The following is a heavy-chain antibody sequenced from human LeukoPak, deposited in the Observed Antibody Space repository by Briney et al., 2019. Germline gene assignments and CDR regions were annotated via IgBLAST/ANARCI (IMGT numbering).Heavy chain of an antibody. CDR2: IYYSGST. J-gene: IGHJ5*02. Sequence: GSLRLSCAASGFTFSSYEMNWVRQAPGKGLEWVGSIYYSGSTYYNPSLKSRLTISVDKYKNQFSLKLSSVTAADTAVYYCASRLPRPAPRSHRGPKDRDAYYYDSPRDPWGQGTLVTVSS. V-gene: IGHV4-59*05. D-gene: IGHD3-22*01. CDR1: GFTFSSYE. CDR3: ASRLPRPAPRSHRGPKDRDAYYYDSPRDP.